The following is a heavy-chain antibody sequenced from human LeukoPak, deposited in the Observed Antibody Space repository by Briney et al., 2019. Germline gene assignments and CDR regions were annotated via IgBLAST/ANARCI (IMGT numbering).Heavy chain of an antibody. CDR2: IHYTGST. J-gene: IGHJ3*01. CDR3: ARKVAQRLVVVDDALDV. Sequence: SETLSLTCTVSGGSIGSYYWSWIRQPPGKGLEWIGYIHYTGSTNYNASLKSRVTISVDTYKNQVSLKLTSVTAADTAVYYCARKVAQRLVVVDDALDVWRQGTMVTVSS. D-gene: IGHD6-19*01. CDR1: GGSIGSYY. V-gene: IGHV4-59*01.